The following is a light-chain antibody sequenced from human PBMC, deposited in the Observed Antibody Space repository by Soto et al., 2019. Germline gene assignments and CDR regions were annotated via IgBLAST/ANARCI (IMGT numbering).Light chain of an antibody. CDR2: DGS. CDR1: QRVSSY. Sequence: EIVLTQSPVTLSLSPGERATLSCRAGQRVSSYLAWYQQRPGQAPRLLIYDGSSRATGIPARFSGSGFGTDFTLTIASLEPEDFAVYYCQQRSNWPLTFGGGTKVDIK. CDR3: QQRSNWPLT. V-gene: IGKV3-11*01. J-gene: IGKJ4*01.